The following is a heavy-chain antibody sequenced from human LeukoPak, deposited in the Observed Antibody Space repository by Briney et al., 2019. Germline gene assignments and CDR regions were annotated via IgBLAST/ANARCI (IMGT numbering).Heavy chain of an antibody. J-gene: IGHJ4*02. CDR3: AREFRYCSSTSCQRYFDY. V-gene: IGHV3-21*04. CDR2: ISSSSSYI. D-gene: IGHD2-2*01. CDR1: GFTFSSYS. Sequence: PGGSLRLSCAASGFTFSSYSMNWVRQAPGKGLEWVSSISSSSSYIYYADSVKGRFTISRDNAKNSLYLQMNSLRAEDTAVYYCAREFRYCSSTSCQRYFDYWGQGTLVTVSS.